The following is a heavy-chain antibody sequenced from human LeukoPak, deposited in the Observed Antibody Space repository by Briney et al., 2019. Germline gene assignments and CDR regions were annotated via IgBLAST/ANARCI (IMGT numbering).Heavy chain of an antibody. CDR2: IIPIFGTA. CDR3: AREHGDYLYYFDY. Sequence: SVKVSCKASGGTFSSYAICWVRQAPGQGLEWMGGIIPIFGTANYAQKFQGRVTITADESTSTAYMELSSLRSEDTAVYYCAREHGDYLYYFDYWGQGTLVTVSS. J-gene: IGHJ4*02. V-gene: IGHV1-69*13. CDR1: GGTFSSYA. D-gene: IGHD4-17*01.